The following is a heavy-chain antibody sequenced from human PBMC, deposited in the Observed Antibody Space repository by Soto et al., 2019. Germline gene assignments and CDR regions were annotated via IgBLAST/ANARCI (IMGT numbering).Heavy chain of an antibody. J-gene: IGHJ6*02. V-gene: IGHV3-33*01. Sequence: GSLRLSGAASGXTFSSYCMHWVRQDPGKGLEWVAVIWYDGSNKYYADSVKGRFTISIDNSKNTLYLQMNRLRAEDTAVYYCARDSGLIAVAGRYYYYYGMDVWGQGTTVTVSS. D-gene: IGHD6-19*01. CDR2: IWYDGSNK. CDR3: ARDSGLIAVAGRYYYYYGMDV. CDR1: GXTFSSYC.